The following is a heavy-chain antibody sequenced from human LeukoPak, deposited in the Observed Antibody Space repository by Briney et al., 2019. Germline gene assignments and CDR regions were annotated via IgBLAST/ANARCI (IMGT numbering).Heavy chain of an antibody. J-gene: IGHJ3*02. CDR1: GFSFSKYA. CDR3: AGEKFDI. CDR2: ISKDGSMR. V-gene: IGHV3-30*04. Sequence: GGSLRLPCAASGFSFSKYAMDWVRQAPGKGLEWVAIISKDGSMRYYADSVKGRFTVSRDNSNNTLSLQMNSLKSEDTAVYYCAGEKFDIWGQGTMVTVSA.